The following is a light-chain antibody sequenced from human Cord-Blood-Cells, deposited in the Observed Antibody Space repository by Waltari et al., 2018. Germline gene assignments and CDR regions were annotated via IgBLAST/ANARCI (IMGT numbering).Light chain of an antibody. Sequence: SALTQPASVSGSPGQSITISRTGTSSDVGSYTLVSSYQQHPGKAPKLMIYEGSKRPSGVSNRFSGSKSGNTASLTISGLQAEDEADYYCCSYAGSSTFEGVFGGGTKLTVL. J-gene: IGLJ3*02. V-gene: IGLV2-23*03. CDR1: SSDVGSYTL. CDR2: EGS. CDR3: CSYAGSSTFEGV.